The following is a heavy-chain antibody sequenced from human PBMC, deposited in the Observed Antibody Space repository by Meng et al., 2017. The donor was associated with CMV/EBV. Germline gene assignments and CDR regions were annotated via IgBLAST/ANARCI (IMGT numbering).Heavy chain of an antibody. Sequence: SAKVSCKASGGTFSSYTISWVRQAPGQGLEWMGRIIPILGIANYAQKFQGRVTITADKSTSTAYMELSSLRSEDTAVYYCATGYSPEWYYYGMDVWGQGTTVTVSS. V-gene: IGHV1-69*02. J-gene: IGHJ6*02. CDR3: ATGYSPEWYYYGMDV. D-gene: IGHD5-18*01. CDR1: GGTFSSYT. CDR2: IIPILGIA.